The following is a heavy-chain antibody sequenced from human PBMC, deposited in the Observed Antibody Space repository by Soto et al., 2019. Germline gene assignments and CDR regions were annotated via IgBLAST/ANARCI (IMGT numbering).Heavy chain of an antibody. J-gene: IGHJ6*02. CDR1: GFSLSTRGVG. V-gene: IGHV2-5*02. D-gene: IGHD1-7*01. CDR3: AHRQLGKGGMDV. CDR2: IYWDDDK. Sequence: QITLKESGPTLVKPTQTLTLTCTFSGFSLSTRGVGVGWIRPPPGKALEWLALIYWDDDKRYSPSLRSRLTITKDTSKNQVVLTMTNMDPVDTATYYCAHRQLGKGGMDVWGQGTTVTVSS.